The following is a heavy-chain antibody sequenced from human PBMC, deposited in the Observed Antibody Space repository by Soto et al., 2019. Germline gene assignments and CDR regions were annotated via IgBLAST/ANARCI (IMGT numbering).Heavy chain of an antibody. CDR2: ISAYNGNT. Sequence: ASVKVSCKASGCTFTSYGISWVRQAPGQGLEWMGWISAYNGNTNYAQKLQGRVTMTTDTSTGTAYMELRSLRSDDTAVYYCARDGNCSSTSCYSWDYYYYSGMDVWGQGTTVTVSS. J-gene: IGHJ6*02. V-gene: IGHV1-18*01. CDR3: ARDGNCSSTSCYSWDYYYYSGMDV. CDR1: GCTFTSYG. D-gene: IGHD2-2*02.